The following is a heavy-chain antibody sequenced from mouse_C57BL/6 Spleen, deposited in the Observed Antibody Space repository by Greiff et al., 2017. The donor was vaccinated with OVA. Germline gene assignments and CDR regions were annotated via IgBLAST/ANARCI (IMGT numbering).Heavy chain of an antibody. CDR3: ARGTYYGSSDWYFDV. J-gene: IGHJ1*03. V-gene: IGHV1-18*01. Sequence: EVKLQQSGPELVKPGASVKIPCKASGYTFTDYNMDWVKQSHGKSLEWIGDINPNNGGTIYNQKFKGKATLTVDKSSSTAYMELRSLTSEDTAVYYCARGTYYGSSDWYFDVWGTGTTVTVSS. CDR1: GYTFTDYN. CDR2: INPNNGGT. D-gene: IGHD1-1*01.